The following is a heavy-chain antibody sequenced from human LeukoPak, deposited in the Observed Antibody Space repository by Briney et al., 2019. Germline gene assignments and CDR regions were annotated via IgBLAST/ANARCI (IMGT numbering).Heavy chain of an antibody. J-gene: IGHJ3*01. CDR1: GFTFSDYY. V-gene: IGHV3-11*01. D-gene: IGHD3-22*01. CDR3: ARGYYYDSSGYPAP. CDR2: ISSSGSTI. Sequence: GGSLRLSCAASGFTFSDYYMSWIRQAPGKGLEWVSYISSSGSTIYYADSVKGRFTISRDNAKNSLYLQMNSLRAEDTALYYCARGYYYDSSGYPAPWGQGTMVTVSS.